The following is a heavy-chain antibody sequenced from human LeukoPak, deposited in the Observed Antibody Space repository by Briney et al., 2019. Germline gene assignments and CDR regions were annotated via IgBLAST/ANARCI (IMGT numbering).Heavy chain of an antibody. CDR3: AKGGYFDIGNWFDP. V-gene: IGHV3-30*02. Sequence: PGGSLRLSCAASGFTFSSYGMHWVRQAPGKGLEWVAFIRYDGSNKYYADSVKCRLTISRDNSKNTLYLQMNSLRAEDTAVYYCAKGGYFDIGNWFDPWGQGTLVTVSS. D-gene: IGHD3-9*01. CDR2: IRYDGSNK. J-gene: IGHJ5*02. CDR1: GFTFSSYG.